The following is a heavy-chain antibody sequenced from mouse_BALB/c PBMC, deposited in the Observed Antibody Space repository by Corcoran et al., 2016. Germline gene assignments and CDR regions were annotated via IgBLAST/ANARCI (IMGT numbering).Heavy chain of an antibody. CDR1: GFSLSTSGMG. CDR2: IYWDDDK. D-gene: IGHD1-1*01. CDR3: ARREDYGRTWLAY. V-gene: IGHV8-12*01. Sequence: QVTLKESGPGILQPSQTLSLTCSFSGFSLSTSGMGVSWIRQPSGKGLEWLAHIYWDDDKRYNPSLKSRLTISKDTSSNQVFLKITSVDTADTATYYCARREDYGRTWLAYWGQGTLVTVSA. J-gene: IGHJ3*01.